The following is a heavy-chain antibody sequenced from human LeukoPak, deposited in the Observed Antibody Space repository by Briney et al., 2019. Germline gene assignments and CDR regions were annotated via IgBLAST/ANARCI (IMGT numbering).Heavy chain of an antibody. CDR1: GFTFSTYG. CDR2: ISSSSSYI. V-gene: IGHV3-21*01. J-gene: IGHJ3*02. D-gene: IGHD1-26*01. Sequence: GGSLRLSCAASGFTFSTYGMNWVRQAPGKGLEWVSSISSSSSYIYYADSVKGRFTISRDNAKNSLYLQMNSLRAEDTAVYYCARDGVGGAFDIWGQGTMVTVSS. CDR3: ARDGVGGAFDI.